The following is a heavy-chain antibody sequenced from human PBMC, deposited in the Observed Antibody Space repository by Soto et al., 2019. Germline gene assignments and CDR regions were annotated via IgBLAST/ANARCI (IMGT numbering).Heavy chain of an antibody. Sequence: PSETLSLTCAVSGEYFSGYYWNWFRQSPGQGLEWIGEINRTGRNNYNPSLKSRVTMSIDMSQNQFSLKLSSVTAADTAVYYSARGATSDWQVAFDLWGPGTMVT. CDR1: GEYFSGYY. V-gene: IGHV4-34*01. CDR3: ARGATSDWQVAFDL. CDR2: INRTGRN. D-gene: IGHD6-19*01. J-gene: IGHJ3*01.